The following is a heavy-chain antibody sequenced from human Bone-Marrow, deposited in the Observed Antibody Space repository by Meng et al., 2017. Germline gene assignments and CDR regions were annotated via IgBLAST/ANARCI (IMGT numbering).Heavy chain of an antibody. Sequence: QAQLQQWGARLLKPSETLYLSWAVYGGSFSVSYWSWIRQPPGKGLEWIGEINHSGSTNYNPSLKSRVTISVDTSKNQFSLKLSSVTAADTAVYYCARVRGTFSSSWPRGPGPFDYWGQGTLVTVSS. CDR2: INHSGST. D-gene: IGHD6-13*01. V-gene: IGHV4-34*01. CDR3: ARVRGTFSSSWPRGPGPFDY. J-gene: IGHJ4*02. CDR1: GGSFSVSY.